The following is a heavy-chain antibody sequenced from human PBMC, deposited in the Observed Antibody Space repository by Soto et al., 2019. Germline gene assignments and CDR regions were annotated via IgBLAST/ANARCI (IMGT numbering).Heavy chain of an antibody. CDR3: ARDNGESSGSLVDN. J-gene: IGHJ4*02. CDR2: ISGYNGKT. Sequence: ASVKVSCKASGYTFTNYGFSWVRQAPGQGLEWMGWISGYNGKTDYSEKFQDRVTMTIDTSTSSGHMEVRSLRSDDTAIYYCARDNGESSGSLVDNWGQGTLVTVP. D-gene: IGHD3-22*01. CDR1: GYTFTNYG. V-gene: IGHV1-18*04.